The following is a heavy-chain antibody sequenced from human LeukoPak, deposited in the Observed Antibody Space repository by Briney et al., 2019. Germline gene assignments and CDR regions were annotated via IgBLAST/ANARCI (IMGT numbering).Heavy chain of an antibody. CDR2: IYPGDSDT. Sequence: GESLKISCKGSGYSFTSYWIGWVRQMPGKGLEWMGIIYPGDSDTRYSPSFEGQVTISADKSISTAYPQWSSLKASDTATYYCARLDANCGGVCLDYWGQGTLVTVPS. J-gene: IGHJ4*02. CDR1: GYSFTSYW. D-gene: IGHD2-21*01. V-gene: IGHV5-51*01. CDR3: ARLDANCGGVCLDY.